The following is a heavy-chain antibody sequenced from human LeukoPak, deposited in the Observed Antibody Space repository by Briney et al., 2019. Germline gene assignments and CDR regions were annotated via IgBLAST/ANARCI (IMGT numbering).Heavy chain of an antibody. CDR3: ATVGASHYGDWYFDY. J-gene: IGHJ4*02. D-gene: IGHD4-17*01. V-gene: IGHV4-38-2*02. CDR2: VDPSGNT. CDR1: VYSFSRDYY. Sequence: SETLSLTCTVSVYSFSRDYYWGWIRPPPGKGLEWMGNVDPSGNTYYNPSLKSRATISLDTSKQHFSLKLTSLTPADTAVYYCATVGASHYGDWYFDYWGQGTLVTVSS.